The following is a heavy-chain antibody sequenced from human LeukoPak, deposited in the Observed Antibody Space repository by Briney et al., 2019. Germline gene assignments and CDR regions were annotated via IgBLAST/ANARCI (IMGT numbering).Heavy chain of an antibody. J-gene: IGHJ4*02. CDR1: GFTFSSYG. CDR2: ISNDGSKI. V-gene: IGHV3-30*18. CDR3: AQDRGGEQQLIQGFAY. D-gene: IGHD6-13*01. Sequence: GGSLRLSCAASGFTFSSYGMHWVSQAPGKGLEWVAVISNDGSKIYYTDSVKGRFTISRDNPKNTLYLQMNSLSAEDTAMYYCAQDRGGEQQLIQGFAYWGQGTPVTVSS.